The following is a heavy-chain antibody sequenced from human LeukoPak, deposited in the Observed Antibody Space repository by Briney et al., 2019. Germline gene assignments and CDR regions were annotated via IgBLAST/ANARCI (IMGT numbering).Heavy chain of an antibody. V-gene: IGHV1-18*01. CDR3: ARFPLQLEPLRSADY. CDR1: GYTFTSYG. Sequence: ASVKVSCKASGYTFTSYGISWVRQAPGQGLEWMGWISAYNGNTNYAQKLQGRVTMTTDTSTSTAYMELRSLRSDDTAVSYCARFPLQLEPLRSADYWGQGTLVTVSS. CDR2: ISAYNGNT. J-gene: IGHJ4*02. D-gene: IGHD1-1*01.